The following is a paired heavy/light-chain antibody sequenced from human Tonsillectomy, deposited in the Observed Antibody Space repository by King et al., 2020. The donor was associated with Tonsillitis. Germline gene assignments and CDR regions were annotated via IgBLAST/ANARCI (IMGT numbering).Heavy chain of an antibody. J-gene: IGHJ4*02. CDR1: RFTFGIYG. D-gene: IGHD6-19*01. V-gene: IGHV3-33*01. CDR3: ARDRSSGCYGGFDH. Sequence: QVQLVDSGGGVVQPGRSLRLSCAASRFTFGIYGMHWVRQAPGKGLEWVAVIWYDGNKKYYADSVKGRFTISRDNSKDTLYLQMNGLRAEDTAVYYCARDRSSGCYGGFDHWGQGTLVTVSS. CDR2: IWYDGNKK.
Light chain of an antibody. CDR1: QSVSSSY. Sequence: EIVLTQSPGTLSLSPGERATLSCRASQSVSSSYLAWYQQTPGQAPRLLIYDTSTRATGIPDRFSGSGSGTDFTLTISRLEPEDFAVYYCQQYGNSPPLTFGGGTKVDIK. J-gene: IGKJ4*01. CDR3: QQYGNSPPLT. CDR2: DTS. V-gene: IGKV3-20*01.